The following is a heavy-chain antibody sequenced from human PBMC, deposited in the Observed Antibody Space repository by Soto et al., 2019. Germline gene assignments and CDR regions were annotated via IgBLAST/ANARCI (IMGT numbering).Heavy chain of an antibody. J-gene: IGHJ4*02. CDR3: ARGHERLGVAPRNDS. V-gene: IGHV1-18*01. CDR1: GYTFTRYG. CDR2: ISAYNGNT. Sequence: QVQLVQSGAEVKKPGASVQVSCKASGYTFTRYGISWVRQAPGQGLEWMGWISAYNGNTNYAHKLQGRVTMNTDTSTSTAYMERRSRRSDDTAVYYCARGHERLGVAPRNDSWGQGSLGTVCS. D-gene: IGHD3-3*01.